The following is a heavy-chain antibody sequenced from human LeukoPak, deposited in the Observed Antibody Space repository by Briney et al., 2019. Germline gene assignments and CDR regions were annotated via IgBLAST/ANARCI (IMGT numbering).Heavy chain of an antibody. J-gene: IGHJ4*02. CDR2: IKQDGSEK. CDR3: AIIPRAAAGPSARSPFHY. CDR1: GFTFSSYW. Sequence: GGSLRLSCAASGFTFSSYWMSWVRQAPGKGLEWVANIKQDGSEKYYVDSVKGRFTISRDNVKNSLYLQMNSLRAEDTAVYYCAIIPRAAAGPSARSPFHYWGQGTLVTVSS. D-gene: IGHD6-13*01. V-gene: IGHV3-7*03.